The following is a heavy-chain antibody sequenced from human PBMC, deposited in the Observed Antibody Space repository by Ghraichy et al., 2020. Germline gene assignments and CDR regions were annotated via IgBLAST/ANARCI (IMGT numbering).Heavy chain of an antibody. CDR2: ISGSGTGT. Sequence: GSLRLSCAASGFTFSSSAMSWVRQAPGKGLEWVSAISGSGTGTYNADSLKGRFTISRDNPKNTLYLQLNSLRVEDTAVYYCAKHDWNYDYMDVWGKGTTVTVSS. D-gene: IGHD3-9*01. V-gene: IGHV3-23*01. J-gene: IGHJ6*03. CDR3: AKHDWNYDYMDV. CDR1: GFTFSSSA.